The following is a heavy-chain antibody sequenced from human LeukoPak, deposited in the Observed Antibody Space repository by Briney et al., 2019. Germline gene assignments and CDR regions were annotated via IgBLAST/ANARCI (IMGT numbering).Heavy chain of an antibody. CDR1: GFTFSSSTFGSYT. Sequence: TGGSLRLSCATSGFTFSSSTFGSYTMNWVRQAPGKGLEWVSSISGTGTYIYYTDSVKGRFTISRDIANSLLYLQMNSLRADDTAVYYCARDLDYSTGFDYWGQGTLVTVSS. CDR3: ARDLDYSTGFDY. V-gene: IGHV3-21*01. CDR2: ISGTGTYI. D-gene: IGHD4-11*01. J-gene: IGHJ4*02.